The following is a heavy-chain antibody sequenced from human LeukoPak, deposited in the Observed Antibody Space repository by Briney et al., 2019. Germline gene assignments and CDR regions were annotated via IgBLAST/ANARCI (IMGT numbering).Heavy chain of an antibody. CDR3: ARSRGSYIFDI. Sequence: KPSETLSLTCTVSGDSISSSSDYWGWMCQPPGKGLEWFGSIYHSGTTYHNPSVKSRVTMSVDTSKNQFSLKLSSVTVADTAVYYCARSRGSYIFDIWGQGTMVTVSS. J-gene: IGHJ3*02. V-gene: IGHV4-39*07. D-gene: IGHD1-26*01. CDR1: GDSISSSSDY. CDR2: IYHSGTT.